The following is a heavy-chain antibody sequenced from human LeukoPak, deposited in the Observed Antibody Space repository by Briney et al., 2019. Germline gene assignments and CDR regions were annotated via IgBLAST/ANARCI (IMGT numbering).Heavy chain of an antibody. J-gene: IGHJ4*02. Sequence: GGSLRLSCAASGFTVSSNYMSWVRQAPGKGLEWVSVIYGGGSTYYADSVKGRFTISRDNSKNTLYLQMNSLRAEDTAVYYCARFKTPGIAVAGTGGDYFDYWGQGTLVTVSS. CDR3: ARFKTPGIAVAGTGGDYFDY. CDR1: GFTVSSNY. D-gene: IGHD6-19*01. V-gene: IGHV3-66*01. CDR2: IYGGGST.